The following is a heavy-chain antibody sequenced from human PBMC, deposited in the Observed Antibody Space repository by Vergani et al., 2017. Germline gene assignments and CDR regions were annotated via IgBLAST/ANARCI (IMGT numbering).Heavy chain of an antibody. Sequence: QVQLVESGGGVVQPGRSLRLSCAASGFTFSSYGMHWVRQAPGKGLEWVAVIWYDGSNKYYADSVKGRFTISRDNSKNTLYLQMNSLRAEDTAVYYCARLTYYEILTGYLSYWXFDLWGRGTLVTVSS. CDR1: GFTFSSYG. CDR2: IWYDGSNK. D-gene: IGHD3-9*01. CDR3: ARLTYYEILTGYLSYWXFDL. J-gene: IGHJ2*01. V-gene: IGHV3-33*08.